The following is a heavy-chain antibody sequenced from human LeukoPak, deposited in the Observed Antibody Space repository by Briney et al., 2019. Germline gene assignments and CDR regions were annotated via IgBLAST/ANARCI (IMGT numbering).Heavy chain of an antibody. Sequence: SETLSLTCTVSGGSISSYYWSWIRQPPGKGLEWIGYIYYSGSTNYNPSLKSRVTISVDTSKNQFSLKLSSVTAADTAVYYCARFAYSGYDPNWFDPWGQGTLVTASS. CDR1: GGSISSYY. V-gene: IGHV4-59*01. CDR3: ARFAYSGYDPNWFDP. J-gene: IGHJ5*02. D-gene: IGHD5-12*01. CDR2: IYYSGST.